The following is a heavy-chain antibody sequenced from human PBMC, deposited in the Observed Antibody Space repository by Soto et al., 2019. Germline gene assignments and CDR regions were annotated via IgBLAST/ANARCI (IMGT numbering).Heavy chain of an antibody. D-gene: IGHD4-17*01. CDR2: SSGYSGEA. CDR3: AKRTSGTTWGESDY. Sequence: QVYVVQSGAEVKRPGESVKVSCKTSGYIFSDYGMNWVRQAPGQGLEWMGWSSGYSGEANLAQKFQDRVTMRRDTATRTAYMELRSLIPDDTAVYYCAKRTSGTTWGESDYWGQGTLVTVSS. V-gene: IGHV1-18*04. J-gene: IGHJ4*02. CDR1: GYIFSDYG.